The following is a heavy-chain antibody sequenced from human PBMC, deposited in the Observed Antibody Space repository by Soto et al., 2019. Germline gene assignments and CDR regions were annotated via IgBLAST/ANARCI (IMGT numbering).Heavy chain of an antibody. Sequence: PSVTLLLTCAVYGGSFSGYYWRWVRQPPGKGLEWIGEINHSGSTNYNPSLKSRVTISVDTSKNQFSLKLSSVTAADTAVYYCARRFYDFWSGPHYGMDVWGQGTTV. J-gene: IGHJ6*02. CDR1: GGSFSGYY. CDR2: INHSGST. D-gene: IGHD3-3*01. V-gene: IGHV4-34*01. CDR3: ARRFYDFWSGPHYGMDV.